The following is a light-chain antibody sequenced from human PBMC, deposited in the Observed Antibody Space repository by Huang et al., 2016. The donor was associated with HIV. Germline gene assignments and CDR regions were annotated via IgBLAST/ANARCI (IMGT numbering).Light chain of an antibody. CDR2: AAS. V-gene: IGKV1-39*01. CDR1: QSISSY. CDR3: QQSYNTPLLT. Sequence: DIQMTQSPSSLSASVGDRVTITCRASQSISSYLNWYQQKPGKAPKLVIYAASSLQSGVPSRFSGSGSGTDFTLTISSLQPEDFATYYCQQSYNTPLLTFGGGTKVEIK. J-gene: IGKJ4*01.